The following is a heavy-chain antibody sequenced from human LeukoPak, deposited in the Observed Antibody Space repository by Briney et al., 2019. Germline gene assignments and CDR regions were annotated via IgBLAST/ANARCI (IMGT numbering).Heavy chain of an antibody. CDR1: GFTFSSYA. CDR3: AISRGGDYIYDAFI. Sequence: GGSLRLSCVASGFTFSSYAMNWVRQVPGKGLEWVSAISGSGGRTNYADSVEGRFTISRDNSKNTLYLELNSLRVEDTAVYYCAISRGGDYIYDAFIWGQGTVVTVSS. CDR2: ISGSGGRT. D-gene: IGHD3-16*01. V-gene: IGHV3-23*01. J-gene: IGHJ3*02.